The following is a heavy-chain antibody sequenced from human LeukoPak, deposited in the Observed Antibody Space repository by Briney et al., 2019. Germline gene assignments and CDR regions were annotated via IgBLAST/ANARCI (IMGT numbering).Heavy chain of an antibody. D-gene: IGHD6-13*01. CDR3: ARDWRNKYSNSCSRGEWYFDL. V-gene: IGHV3-21*01. Sequence: GGSLRLSCVASGFTFTSHSLNWLRQAPGKGLEWVASISSNSDYILYAESVKGRFIISRDNARNSVYLQMNRLTVEDTALYYCARDWRNKYSNSCSRGEWYFDLWGRGTLVSVSS. J-gene: IGHJ2*01. CDR2: ISSNSDYI. CDR1: GFTFTSHS.